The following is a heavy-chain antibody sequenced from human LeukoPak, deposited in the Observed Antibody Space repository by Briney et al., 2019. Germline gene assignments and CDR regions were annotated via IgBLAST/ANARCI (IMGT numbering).Heavy chain of an antibody. V-gene: IGHV3-30-3*01. D-gene: IGHD2-2*01. CDR3: ARDQCSSTSCYYYYYYGMDV. CDR2: ISYDGSNK. Sequence: GGSLRLSCAASGFIFSDYAMHWVRQAPGKGLEWVAVISYDGSNKYYADSVKGRFTISRDNSKNTLYLQMNSLRAEDTAVYYCARDQCSSTSCYYYYYYGMDVWGQGTTVTVSS. CDR1: GFIFSDYA. J-gene: IGHJ6*02.